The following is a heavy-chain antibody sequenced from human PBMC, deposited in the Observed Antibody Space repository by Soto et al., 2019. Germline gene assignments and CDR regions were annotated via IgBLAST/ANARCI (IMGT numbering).Heavy chain of an antibody. V-gene: IGHV3-30*18. J-gene: IGHJ4*02. CDR1: GFTFSSYG. CDR2: ISYDGSNK. Sequence: GGSLRLSCAASGFTFSSYGMHWVRQAPGKGLEWVAVISYDGSNKYYADSVKGRFTISRDNSKNTLYLQMNSLRAEDTAVYYCAKAQALYRSSPLDCWGQGTLVTVSS. D-gene: IGHD6-6*01. CDR3: AKAQALYRSSPLDC.